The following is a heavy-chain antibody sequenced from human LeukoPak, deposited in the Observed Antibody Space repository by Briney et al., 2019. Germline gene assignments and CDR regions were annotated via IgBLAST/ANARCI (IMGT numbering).Heavy chain of an antibody. V-gene: IGHV4-59*01. CDR2: IYYSGST. J-gene: IGHJ6*03. Sequence: SETLSLTCTVSGGSISSYYWSWIRQPPGKGLEWIGYIYYSGSTNYNPSLKSRVTISVDTSKNQFSLKLSSVIAADTAVYYCARGRYFDWMTYYYYYMDVWGKGTTVTISS. CDR3: ARGRYFDWMTYYYYYMDV. D-gene: IGHD3-9*01. CDR1: GGSISSYY.